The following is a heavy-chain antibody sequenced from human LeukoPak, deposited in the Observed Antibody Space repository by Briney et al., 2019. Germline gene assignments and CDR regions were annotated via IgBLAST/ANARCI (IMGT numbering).Heavy chain of an antibody. CDR3: ARVMDYYYMDV. D-gene: IGHD2-8*01. Sequence: GASVKVSCKASGHTFTAYFMHWVRQAPGQGLEWMGRINPNSGGTNYAQKFQGRVTMTRDTSISTAYMELSRLRSDDTAVYYCARVMDYYYMDVWGKGTTVTVSS. V-gene: IGHV1-2*06. CDR1: GHTFTAYF. J-gene: IGHJ6*03. CDR2: INPNSGGT.